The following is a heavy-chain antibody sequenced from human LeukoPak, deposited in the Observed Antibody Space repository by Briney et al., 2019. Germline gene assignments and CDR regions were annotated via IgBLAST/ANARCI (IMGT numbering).Heavy chain of an antibody. V-gene: IGHV1-69*13. Sequence: ASVKVSCKASGYTFSSYAISWVRQAPGQGLEWMGGIIPIFGTANYAQKFQGRVTITADESTSTAYMELSSLRSEDTAVYYCARGRCSSTSCRIGPYYYYYGMDVWGQGTTVTVSS. CDR3: ARGRCSSTSCRIGPYYYYYGMDV. D-gene: IGHD2-2*01. CDR1: GYTFSSYA. CDR2: IIPIFGTA. J-gene: IGHJ6*02.